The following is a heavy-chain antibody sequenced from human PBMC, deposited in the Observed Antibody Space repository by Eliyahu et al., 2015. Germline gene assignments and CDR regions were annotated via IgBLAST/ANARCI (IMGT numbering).Heavy chain of an antibody. Sequence: QVQLQQWGAGLLKPSETLSLTCAVYGGSFSGYYWXWIRQPPGKGLEWIGEINHSGSTNYNPSLKSRVTISVDTSKNQFSLKLSSVTAADTAVYYCARGRAYRWGSGYGYFDYWGQGTLVTVSS. V-gene: IGHV4-34*01. J-gene: IGHJ4*02. D-gene: IGHD5-12*01. CDR1: GGSFSGYY. CDR2: INHSGST. CDR3: ARGRAYRWGSGYGYFDY.